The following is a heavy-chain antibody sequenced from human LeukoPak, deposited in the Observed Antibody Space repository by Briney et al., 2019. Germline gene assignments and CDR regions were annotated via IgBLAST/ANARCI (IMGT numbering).Heavy chain of an antibody. CDR1: GYTLAELS. J-gene: IGHJ6*02. D-gene: IGHD2-15*01. CDR3: ATRRCSGGSCYSYYYGMDV. V-gene: IGHV1-24*01. CDR2: FDPKNGET. Sequence: GASVKVSCKVSGYTLAELSMHWVRQAPGKGLEWMGGFDPKNGETIYAQKFQGRVTMTEDTSTDTAYMELSSLRSEDTAVYYCATRRCSGGSCYSYYYGMDVWGQGTTVTVSS.